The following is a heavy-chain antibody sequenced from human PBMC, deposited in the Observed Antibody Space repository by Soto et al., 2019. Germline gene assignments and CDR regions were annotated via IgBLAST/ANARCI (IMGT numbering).Heavy chain of an antibody. D-gene: IGHD2-15*01. V-gene: IGHV4-59*12. Sequence: SETLSLTCTVSGGSISSYYWSWIRQPPGKGLEWIGYIYYSGSTNYNPSLKSRVTISVDTSKNQFSLKLSSVTAADTAVYYCARVWRAVVYYGMDVWGQGTTVTVSS. CDR2: IYYSGST. CDR1: GGSISSYY. CDR3: ARVWRAVVYYGMDV. J-gene: IGHJ6*02.